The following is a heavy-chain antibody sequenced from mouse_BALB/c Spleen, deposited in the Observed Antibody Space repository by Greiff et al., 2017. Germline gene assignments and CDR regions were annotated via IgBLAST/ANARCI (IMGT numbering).Heavy chain of an antibody. J-gene: IGHJ4*01. CDR3: ARDGGYYAMDY. CDR2: ISSGGSYT. Sequence: EVMLVESGGGLVKPGGSLKLSCAASGFTFSSYAMSWVRQSPEKRLEWVAEISSGGSYTYYPDTVTGRFTISRDNAKNTLYLEMSSLRSEDTAMYYCARDGGYYAMDYWGQGTSVTVSS. V-gene: IGHV5-9-4*01. CDR1: GFTFSSYA.